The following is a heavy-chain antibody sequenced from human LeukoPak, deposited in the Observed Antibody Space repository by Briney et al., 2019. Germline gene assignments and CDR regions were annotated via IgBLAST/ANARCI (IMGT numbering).Heavy chain of an antibody. J-gene: IGHJ4*02. CDR3: ASAYYYDSSGNHYYFDY. V-gene: IGHV4-39*01. CDR2: IYYSGST. Sequence: PSETLSLTCTVSGGPISSSSYYWGWIRQPPGKGLEWIGSIYYSGSTYYNPSLKRRVTISVDTSKNQVSLKLSSVTAADTAVYYCASAYYYDSSGNHYYFDYWGQGTLVTVSS. CDR1: GGPISSSSYY. D-gene: IGHD3-22*01.